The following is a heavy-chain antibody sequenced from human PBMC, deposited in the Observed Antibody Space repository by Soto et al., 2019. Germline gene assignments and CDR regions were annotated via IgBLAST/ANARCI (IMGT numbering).Heavy chain of an antibody. CDR3: ANLEVT. V-gene: IGHV3-23*01. CDR1: GFTFSSYA. CDR2: ITSSGDST. D-gene: IGHD2-21*01. Sequence: EVQLLESGGGLVQPGGSLRLSCAASGFTFSSYAMAWVRQASGKGLEWVSSITSSGDSTYYADSVKGRFTISRDNSKNTLYLQMNCLRAEDTAVYYCANLEVTWGQGTLVTVSS. J-gene: IGHJ5*02.